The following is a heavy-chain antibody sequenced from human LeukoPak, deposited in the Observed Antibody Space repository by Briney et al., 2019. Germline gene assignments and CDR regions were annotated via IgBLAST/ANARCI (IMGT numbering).Heavy chain of an antibody. CDR2: ISKDGGFK. CDR3: TREEYSSFWSTAGAFDI. D-gene: IGHD6-19*01. V-gene: IGHV3-30*03. J-gene: IGHJ3*02. CDR1: GFTFNSYN. Sequence: GGSLRLSCAASGFTFNSYNLHWVRQAPGKGLEWVAVISKDGGFKYYADSVKGRFTISRDNSKNTFYLQMNSLIIEDTAVYYCTREEYSSFWSTAGAFDIWGQGAMVTVSS.